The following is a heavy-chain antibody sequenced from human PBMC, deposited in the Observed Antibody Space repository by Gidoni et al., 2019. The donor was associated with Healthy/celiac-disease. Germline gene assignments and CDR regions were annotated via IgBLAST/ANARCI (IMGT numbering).Heavy chain of an antibody. CDR1: GFSLSTSGVG. J-gene: IGHJ4*02. Sequence: QITLKESGPTLVKPTQTLTLTCTFSGFSLSTSGVGVGWIRQPPGKALEWLALIHWDDDKRYSPSLKSRLTITKDTSKNQVVLTMTNMDPVDTATYYCAHRRWNSSGWYFDYWGQGTLVTVSS. V-gene: IGHV2-5*02. CDR2: IHWDDDK. CDR3: AHRRWNSSGWYFDY. D-gene: IGHD6-19*01.